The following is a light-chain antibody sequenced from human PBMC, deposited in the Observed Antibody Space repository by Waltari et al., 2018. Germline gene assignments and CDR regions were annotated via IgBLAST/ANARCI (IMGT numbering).Light chain of an antibody. Sequence: EIVLTQSPGTLYLSPGDRATLSCRNSQTISYTTLAWYQQKPGQGPRLLIYGASNRPTGVPSRFSGSGSGQDFTLAISRLEPDDFAVYYCQHYGTSSWTFGQGTKVEVK. CDR3: QHYGTSSWT. V-gene: IGKV3-20*01. J-gene: IGKJ1*01. CDR2: GAS. CDR1: QTISYTT.